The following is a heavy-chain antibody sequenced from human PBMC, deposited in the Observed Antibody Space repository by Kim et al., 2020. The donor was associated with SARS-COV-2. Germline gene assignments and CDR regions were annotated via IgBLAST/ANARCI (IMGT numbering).Heavy chain of an antibody. J-gene: IGHJ2*01. CDR2: IWYDGSNK. V-gene: IGHV3-33*01. CDR3: ARDHLGWLQLHWYFDL. D-gene: IGHD5-12*01. CDR1: GFTFSSYG. Sequence: GGSLRLSCAASGFTFSSYGMHWVRQAPGKGLEWVAVIWYDGSNKYYADSVKGRFTISRDNSKNTLYLQMNSLRAEDTAVYYCARDHLGWLQLHWYFDLWGRGTLVAVSS.